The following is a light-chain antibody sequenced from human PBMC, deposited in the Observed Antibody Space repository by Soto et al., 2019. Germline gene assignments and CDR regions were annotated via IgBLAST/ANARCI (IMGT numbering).Light chain of an antibody. J-gene: IGLJ1*01. CDR3: SSYTSSSPYV. CDR2: EVN. Sequence: QSVLTQPASVSGSPGRSITITSTGTSSDVGGYTYVSWYQQHPGKAPKLMIYEVNNRPSGVSNRFSGSKSGNTASLTISGLQAEDEADYYCSSYTSSSPYVFGTGTKVTVL. CDR1: SSDVGGYTY. V-gene: IGLV2-14*01.